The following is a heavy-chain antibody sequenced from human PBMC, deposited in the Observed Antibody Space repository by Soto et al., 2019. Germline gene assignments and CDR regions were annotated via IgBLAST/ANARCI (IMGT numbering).Heavy chain of an antibody. V-gene: IGHV5-51*01. CDR1: GYTFTDYW. CDR3: ARQGQSQSFDI. Sequence: PGESLKISCKASGYTFTDYWLGWVRQMPGKGPEWMGIISPGDSDTRYGPSFQGQVTFSVDKTIATAYLQWSSLKASDTAMYYCARQGQSQSFDIWGRGTTVTVSS. CDR2: ISPGDSDT. J-gene: IGHJ3*02.